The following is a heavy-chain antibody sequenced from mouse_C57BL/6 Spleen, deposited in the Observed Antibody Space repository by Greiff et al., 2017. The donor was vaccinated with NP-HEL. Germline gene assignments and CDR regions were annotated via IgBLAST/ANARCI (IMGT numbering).Heavy chain of an antibody. J-gene: IGHJ4*01. D-gene: IGHD2-3*01. CDR3: ARRRIYDGYYEDAMDY. CDR1: GYSITSGYY. Sequence: VQLKESGPGLVKPSQSLSLTCSVTGYSITSGYYWNWIRQFPGNKLEWMGYISYDGSNNYNPSLKNRISITRDTSKNQFFLKLNSVTTEDTATYYCARRRIYDGYYEDAMDYWGQGTSVTVSS. V-gene: IGHV3-6*01. CDR2: ISYDGSN.